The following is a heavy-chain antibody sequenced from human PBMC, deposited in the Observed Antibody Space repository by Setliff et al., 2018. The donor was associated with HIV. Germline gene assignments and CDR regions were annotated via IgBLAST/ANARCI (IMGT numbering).Heavy chain of an antibody. CDR2: MSYDGGNR. Sequence: PGGSLRLSCAASGFSFSTYSMHWVRQAPGKGLAWVAVMSYDGGNRYYADSVKGRFTISRGNSKNTLYLQMNSLRPEDTAVYYCAKDPTSHWGYYMDVWGKGTTVTVSS. CDR3: AKDPTSHWGYYMDV. D-gene: IGHD7-27*01. CDR1: GFSFSTYS. V-gene: IGHV3-30*18. J-gene: IGHJ6*03.